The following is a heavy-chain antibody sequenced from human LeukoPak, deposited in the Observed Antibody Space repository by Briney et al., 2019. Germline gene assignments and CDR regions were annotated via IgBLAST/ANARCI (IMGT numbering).Heavy chain of an antibody. V-gene: IGHV3-30*01. J-gene: IGHJ6*02. CDR2: ISYDGSNK. CDR3: AKERARYYGSGIYAYGTDV. CDR1: GFTFSSYA. Sequence: SGRSLRLSCAASGFTFSSYAMHWVRQAPGKGLEWVAVISYDGSNKYYADSVKGRFTISRDNSKNTLYLQMNSLRAEDTAVYYCAKERARYYGSGIYAYGTDVWGQGTTVTVSS. D-gene: IGHD3-10*01.